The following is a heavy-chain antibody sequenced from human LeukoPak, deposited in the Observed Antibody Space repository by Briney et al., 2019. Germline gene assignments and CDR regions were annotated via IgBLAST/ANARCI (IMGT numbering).Heavy chain of an antibody. CDR3: ARVGKWFDP. V-gene: IGHV4-59*08. CDR1: GGSISSYY. Sequence: SETLSLTCSVSGGSISSYYWSWIRQPPGKGLEWIGYIYYSGSTNYNPSLKSRVTISVDTSKNQFSLRLSSVTAADTAVYYCARVGKWFDPWGQGTLVTVSS. CDR2: IYYSGST. J-gene: IGHJ5*02.